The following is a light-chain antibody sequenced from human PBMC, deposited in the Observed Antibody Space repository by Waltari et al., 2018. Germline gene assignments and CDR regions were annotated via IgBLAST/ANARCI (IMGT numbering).Light chain of an antibody. CDR2: AAS. CDR1: QGISTY. CDR3: LQHDSSPYT. V-gene: IGKV1-17*03. J-gene: IGKJ2*01. Sequence: DIQMTQSPSAMSASVGDRVTITSRASQGISTYLAWFQQKPGKVPKRLTYAASSLQSGVPSRFSGSGSGTEFTLTISSLQPEDFATYYCLQHDSSPYTFGQGTKLEIK.